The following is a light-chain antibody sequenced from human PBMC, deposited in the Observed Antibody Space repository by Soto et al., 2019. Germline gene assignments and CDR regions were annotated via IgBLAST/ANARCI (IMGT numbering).Light chain of an antibody. CDR2: WAS. CDR1: QSILHSPNNKDA. V-gene: IGKV4-1*01. CDR3: QQFYTTPT. Sequence: DTVMTQSPDSLAVSLGERATINCKSSQSILHSPNNKDALTWYQQKPGQPPKLLINWASTRESGVPDRFSGAGSGTDFTLTISSLQAEDVAVYYCQQFYTTPTFGQGTKVDIK. J-gene: IGKJ1*01.